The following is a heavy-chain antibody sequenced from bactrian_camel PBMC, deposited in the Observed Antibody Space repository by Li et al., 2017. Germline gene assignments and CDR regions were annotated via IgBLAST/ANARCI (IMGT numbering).Heavy chain of an antibody. CDR2: IWSDGST. V-gene: IGHV3S53*01. CDR1: GYVASSAC. CDR3: AADPVECSWLESGGHEYNY. D-gene: IGHD6*01. Sequence: HVQLVESGGGSVQPGGSLRLSCHASGYVASSACMGWSRQTTGAERETIARIWSDGSTDYADSVKGRFTVSKDSAKNTLSLQMNSLKPEDTAMYYCAADPVECSWLESGGHEYNYWGQGTQVTVS. J-gene: IGHJ4*01.